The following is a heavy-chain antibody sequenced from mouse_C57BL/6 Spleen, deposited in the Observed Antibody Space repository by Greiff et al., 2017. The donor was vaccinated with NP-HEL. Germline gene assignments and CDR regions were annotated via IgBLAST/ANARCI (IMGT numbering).Heavy chain of an antibody. CDR1: GYTFTSYW. D-gene: IGHD4-1*01. J-gene: IGHJ4*01. V-gene: IGHV1-7*01. Sequence: QVQLQQSGAELAKPGASVKLSCKASGYTFTSYWMHWVKQRPGQGLEWIGYINPSSGYTKYNQKFKDKATLTADKSSSTAYMQLSSLTYEDSAVYYCARHPPELGLAMDYWGQGTSVTVSS. CDR2: INPSSGYT. CDR3: ARHPPELGLAMDY.